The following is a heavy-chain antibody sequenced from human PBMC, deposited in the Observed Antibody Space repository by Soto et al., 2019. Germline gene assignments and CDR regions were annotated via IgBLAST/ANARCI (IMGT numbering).Heavy chain of an antibody. J-gene: IGHJ3*02. Sequence: LRLSCAASGFAFTNYGMHWVRQAPGKGLEWVAVIWSDGDHKYYADSVKGRFTISRDNSKNTLSLQMDSLRAEDTAVYYCVKERGPFNDFDIWGQGTMVTVSS. CDR1: GFAFTNYG. V-gene: IGHV3-33*06. CDR2: IWSDGDHK. CDR3: VKERGPFNDFDI.